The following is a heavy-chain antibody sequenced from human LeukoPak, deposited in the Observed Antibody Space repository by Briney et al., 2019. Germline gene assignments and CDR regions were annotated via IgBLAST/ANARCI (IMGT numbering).Heavy chain of an antibody. CDR2: IRSKALYGTS. V-gene: IGHV3-49*04. CDR1: GFRFGGCA. CDR3: VRESVRDYYFDY. D-gene: IGHD3-10*02. J-gene: IGHJ4*02. Sequence: GGSLRLSCTGSGFRFGGCALSWVRQAPGKGLEWVGFIRSKALYGTSEYAASVEGRFTISRDDSNNIAYLQMNSLKTEDTAVYFCVRESVRDYYFDYWGQGILVTVSS.